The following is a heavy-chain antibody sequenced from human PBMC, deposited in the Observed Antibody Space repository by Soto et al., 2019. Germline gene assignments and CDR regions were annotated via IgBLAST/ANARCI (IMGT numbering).Heavy chain of an antibody. CDR2: ISAYNGNT. J-gene: IGHJ6*02. D-gene: IGHD3-3*01. CDR3: ARDTIFGVVTPNYYYYRMDV. V-gene: IGHV1-18*04. CDR1: GYTFTSYG. Sequence: VKVSCKASGYTFTSYGISWVRQAPGQGLEWMGWISAYNGNTNYAQKLQGRATMTTDTSTSTAYMELRSLRSDDTAVYYCARDTIFGVVTPNYYYYRMDVWGQGTTVTISS.